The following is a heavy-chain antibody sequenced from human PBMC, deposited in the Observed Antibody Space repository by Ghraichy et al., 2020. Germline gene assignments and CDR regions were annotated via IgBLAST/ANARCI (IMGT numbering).Heavy chain of an antibody. CDR2: ISSTSGTT. J-gene: IGHJ4*02. CDR3: ARSNWGSPNYFDY. Sequence: GGSLRLSCAASGFTFSSYSMNWLRLAPGKGLEWVSYISSTSGTTYYGESVKGRFIISRDNAENSVYLQMNSLRDDDTAVYFCARSNWGSPNYFDYCGQRTLVTVSS. V-gene: IGHV3-48*02. D-gene: IGHD7-27*01. CDR1: GFTFSSYS.